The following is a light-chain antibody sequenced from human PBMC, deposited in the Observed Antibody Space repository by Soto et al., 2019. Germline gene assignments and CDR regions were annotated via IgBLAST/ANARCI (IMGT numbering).Light chain of an antibody. CDR2: GAS. CDR3: QQYDNWPLT. CDR1: QSVSNN. J-gene: IGKJ4*01. Sequence: EIVLTQSPGTLSLSPGERATLSCRASQSVSNNYLAWYQQKPDQAPRFLIYGASTRATGIPARFSGSGSGTEFTLTISSLQSEDFAVYYCQQYDNWPLTFGGGTKVDIK. V-gene: IGKV3-15*01.